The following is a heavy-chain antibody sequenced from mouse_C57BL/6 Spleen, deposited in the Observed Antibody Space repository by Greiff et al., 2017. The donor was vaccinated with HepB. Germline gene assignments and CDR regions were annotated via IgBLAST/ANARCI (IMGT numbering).Heavy chain of an antibody. J-gene: IGHJ4*01. CDR2: INPNNGGT. CDR1: GYTFTDYN. CDR3: ARIHYGNYVDAMDY. D-gene: IGHD2-1*01. Sequence: EVMLVESGPELVKPGASVKIPCKASGYTFTDYNMDWVKQSHGKSLEWIGDINPNNGGTIYNQKFKGKATLTVDKSSSTAYMELRSLTSEDTAVYYCARIHYGNYVDAMDYWGQGTSVTVSS. V-gene: IGHV1-18*01.